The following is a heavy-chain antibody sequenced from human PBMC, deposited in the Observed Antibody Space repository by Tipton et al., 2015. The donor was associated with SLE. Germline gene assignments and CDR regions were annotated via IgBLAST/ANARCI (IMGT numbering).Heavy chain of an antibody. Sequence: LRLSCTVSGGSISSSSYYWGWIRQPPGKGLEWIGSIYYSGSTYYNPSLKSRVTISVDTSKNQFSLKLSSVTAADTAVYYCARRDQLLRSLAYYYYMDVWGKGTTVTVSS. J-gene: IGHJ6*03. CDR2: IYYSGST. CDR1: GGSISSSSYY. CDR3: ARRDQLLRSLAYYYYMDV. V-gene: IGHV4-39*01. D-gene: IGHD3-3*01.